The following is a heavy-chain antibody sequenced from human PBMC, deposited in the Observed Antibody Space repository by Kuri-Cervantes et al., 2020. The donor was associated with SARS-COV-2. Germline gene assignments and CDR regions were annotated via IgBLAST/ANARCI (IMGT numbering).Heavy chain of an antibody. CDR3: ARADHYYDSSGYSQETFDY. CDR1: GYTFTGYY. CDR2: INPNSGGT. V-gene: IGHV1-2*04. D-gene: IGHD3-22*01. Sequence: ASVKVSYKASGYTFTGYYMHWVRQAPGQGLEWMGWINPNSGGTNYAQKFQGWVTMTRDTSISTAYMELSRLISDDTAVYYCARADHYYDSSGYSQETFDYWGQGTLVTVSS. J-gene: IGHJ4*02.